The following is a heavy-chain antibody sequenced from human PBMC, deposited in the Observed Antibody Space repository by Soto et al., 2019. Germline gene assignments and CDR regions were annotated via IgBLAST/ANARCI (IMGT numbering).Heavy chain of an antibody. CDR1: GGSISSYY. D-gene: IGHD6-6*01. J-gene: IGHJ4*02. CDR2: IYYSGST. Sequence: SETLSLTCTVSGGSISSYYWSWIRQPPGKGLEWIGYIYYSGSTNYNPSLKSRVTISVDTSKNQFSLKLSSVTAADTAVYYCALGLRAARRTSFDYWGQGTLVTVSS. CDR3: ALGLRAARRTSFDY. V-gene: IGHV4-59*01.